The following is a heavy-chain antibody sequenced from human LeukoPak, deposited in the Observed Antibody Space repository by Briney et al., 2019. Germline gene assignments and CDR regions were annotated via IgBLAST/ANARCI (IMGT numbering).Heavy chain of an antibody. CDR2: MNPNSGNT. CDR3: ARGPTKYYYDSSGYYHLHY. Sequence: ASVKVSCTASGYTFTSYDINWVRQATGQGLEWMGWMNPNSGNTGYAQKFQGRVTITRNTSISTAYMELSSLRSEDTAVSYCARGPTKYYYDSSGYYHLHYWGQGTLVTVSS. V-gene: IGHV1-8*03. D-gene: IGHD3-22*01. CDR1: GYTFTSYD. J-gene: IGHJ4*02.